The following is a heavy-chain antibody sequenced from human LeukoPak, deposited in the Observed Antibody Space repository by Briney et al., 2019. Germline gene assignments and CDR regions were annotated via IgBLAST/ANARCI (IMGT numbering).Heavy chain of an antibody. CDR1: GYTFTSYY. V-gene: IGHV1-46*01. J-gene: IGHJ4*02. D-gene: IGHD6-19*01. Sequence: ASVKVSCKASGYTFTSYYMHWVRQAPGQGLEWMGIINPSGGSTSYAQKFQGRVTMTRDMSTSTVYMELSSLRAEDTAVYYCAKEGGQWLVLPKNYFDYWGQGTLVTVSS. CDR3: AKEGGQWLVLPKNYFDY. CDR2: INPSGGST.